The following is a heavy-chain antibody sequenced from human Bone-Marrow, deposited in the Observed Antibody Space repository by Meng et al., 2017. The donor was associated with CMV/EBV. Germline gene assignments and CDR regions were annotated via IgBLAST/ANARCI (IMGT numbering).Heavy chain of an antibody. D-gene: IGHD6-25*01. CDR3: ARSGDSSGEAFDI. CDR2: TYYRAKWYN. Sequence: SCAISGDSVSSNSAAWNWIRQSPSRGLEWLGRTYYRAKWYNDYAVSVKSRITITPDTSKNQFSLQLNSVTPEDTAVYYCARSGDSSGEAFDIWGKGTMVTVSS. J-gene: IGHJ3*02. V-gene: IGHV6-1*01. CDR1: GDSVSSNSAA.